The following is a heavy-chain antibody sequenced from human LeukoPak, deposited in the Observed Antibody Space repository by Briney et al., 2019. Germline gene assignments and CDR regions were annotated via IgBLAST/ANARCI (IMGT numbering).Heavy chain of an antibody. CDR1: GGSISSYY. J-gene: IGHJ4*02. CDR3: AKDGAMIVVVMWDY. Sequence: SETLSPTCTVSGGSISSYYWSWLRQPAGKGLEWIGRIYTSGSTNYNPSLKSRVTMSVDTSKNQFSLKLSSVTAADTAVYYCAKDGAMIVVVMWDYWGQGTLVTVSS. V-gene: IGHV4-4*07. CDR2: IYTSGST. D-gene: IGHD3-22*01.